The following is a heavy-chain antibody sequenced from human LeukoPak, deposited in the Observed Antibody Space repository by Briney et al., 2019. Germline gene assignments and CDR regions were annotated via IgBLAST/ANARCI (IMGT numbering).Heavy chain of an antibody. Sequence: PSETLSLTCTVSGYSISSGYYWGWSRQPPGKGLEWIGSIYHSGSTYYNPSLKSRVTISVDTSKNQFSLKLSSVTAADTAVYYCARIAARVGIDYWGQGTLVTVSS. D-gene: IGHD6-6*01. V-gene: IGHV4-38-2*02. CDR3: ARIAARVGIDY. CDR1: GYSISSGYY. CDR2: IYHSGST. J-gene: IGHJ4*02.